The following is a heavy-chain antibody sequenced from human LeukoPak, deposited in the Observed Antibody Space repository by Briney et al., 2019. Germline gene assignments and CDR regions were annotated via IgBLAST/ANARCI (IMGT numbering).Heavy chain of an antibody. D-gene: IGHD6-13*01. CDR3: ARRTAAPGSSWYLFDY. CDR2: IYWDDDK. V-gene: IGHV2-5*02. CDR1: GFSLSTSGVG. Sequence: SGPTLVKPTQTLTLTCTFSGFSLSTSGVGVGWIRQPPGKALEWLALIYWDDDKRYSPSLKSRLTITKDTSKNQVVLTMTNMDPLDSATYYCARRTAAPGSSWYLFDYWGQGTLVTVSS. J-gene: IGHJ4*02.